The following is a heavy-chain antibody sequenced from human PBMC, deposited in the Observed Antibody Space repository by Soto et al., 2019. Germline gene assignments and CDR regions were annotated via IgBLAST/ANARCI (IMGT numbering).Heavy chain of an antibody. CDR2: IYPGDSDT. D-gene: IGHD2-15*01. J-gene: IGHJ6*02. V-gene: IGHV5-51*01. CDR1: GYSFTSCW. CDR3: ARSGYCSGGSCYSTYYYGMDV. Sequence: PGESLKISCKGSGYSFTSCWIGWVRQMPGKGLEWMGIIYPGDSDTRYSPSFQGQVTISADKSISTAYLQWSSLKASDTAMYYCARSGYCSGGSCYSTYYYGMDVWGQGTTVTVSS.